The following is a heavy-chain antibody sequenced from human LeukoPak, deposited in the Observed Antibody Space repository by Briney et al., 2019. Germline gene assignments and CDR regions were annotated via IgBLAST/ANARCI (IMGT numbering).Heavy chain of an antibody. J-gene: IGHJ4*02. V-gene: IGHV3-74*01. CDR3: AKDLLTMVRGVTPEIDY. CDR2: INSDGSST. Sequence: GGSLRLSCAASGFTFSSYWMHWVRQAPGKGLVWVSRINSDGSSTSYADPVKGRFTISRDNAKNTLYLQMNSLRAEDTAVYYCAKDLLTMVRGVTPEIDYWGQGTLVTVSS. CDR1: GFTFSSYW. D-gene: IGHD3-10*01.